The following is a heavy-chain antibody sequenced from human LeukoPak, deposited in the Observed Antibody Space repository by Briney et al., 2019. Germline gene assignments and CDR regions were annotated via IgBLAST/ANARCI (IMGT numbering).Heavy chain of an antibody. V-gene: IGHV3-30*03. CDR2: ISYDGSNK. Sequence: GGSLRLSCAASGFTFSSYGMHWVRQAPGKGLEWVAVISYDGSNKYYADSVKGRFTISRDNSKNTLYLQMNSPRAEDTAVYYCAREHGMDVWGQGTTVTVSS. CDR3: AREHGMDV. CDR1: GFTFSSYG. J-gene: IGHJ6*02.